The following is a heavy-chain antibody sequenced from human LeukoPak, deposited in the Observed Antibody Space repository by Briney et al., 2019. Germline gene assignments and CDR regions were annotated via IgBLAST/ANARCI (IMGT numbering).Heavy chain of an antibody. CDR2: IYTSGST. D-gene: IGHD6-19*01. V-gene: IGHV4-4*07. CDR3: ARDPIAVAGTRWFDP. Sequence: SETLSLTCTVSGGSISGYYWSWIRQPAGEGLEWIGRIYTSGSTNYNPSLKSRVTMSVGTSKNQFSLKLSSVTAADTAVYYCARDPIAVAGTRWFDPWGQGTLVTVSS. CDR1: GGSISGYY. J-gene: IGHJ5*02.